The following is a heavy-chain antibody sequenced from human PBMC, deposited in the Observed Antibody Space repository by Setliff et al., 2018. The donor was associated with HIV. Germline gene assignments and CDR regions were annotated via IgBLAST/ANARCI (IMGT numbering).Heavy chain of an antibody. J-gene: IGHJ4*02. D-gene: IGHD5-18*01. V-gene: IGHV1-69-2*01. CDR2: VDPKNGKT. Sequence: GASVKVSCKASGYTFTDYYMHWVQQAPGKGLEWMGRVDPKNGKTLYAASVRGRFTISKDESKNFLFLQMNSLKTEDTAVYYCARNQGNSFGQGFDYWGQGTLVTVSS. CDR3: ARNQGNSFGQGFDY. CDR1: GYTFTDYY.